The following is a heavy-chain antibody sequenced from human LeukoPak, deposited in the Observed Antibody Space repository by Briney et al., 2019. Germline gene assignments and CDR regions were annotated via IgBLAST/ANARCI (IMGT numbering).Heavy chain of an antibody. CDR1: GGSFSGYY. Sequence: PSETLSLTCAVYGGSFSGYYWSWIRQPPGKGLEWIGEINHSGSTNYNPSPKSRVTISVDTSKNQFSLKLSSVTAADTAVYYCARLTAYYYMDVWGKGTTVTVSS. CDR3: ARLTAYYYMDV. D-gene: IGHD5-18*01. J-gene: IGHJ6*03. CDR2: INHSGST. V-gene: IGHV4-34*01.